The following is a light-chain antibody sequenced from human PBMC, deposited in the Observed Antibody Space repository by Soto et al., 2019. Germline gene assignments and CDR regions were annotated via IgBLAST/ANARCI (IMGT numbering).Light chain of an antibody. CDR2: EDS. Sequence: QSVLTQPASVSGSPGQSITISCTGTSSDVGSYNLVSWYQLHPGKAPKLLIYEDSRRPSGMSNRFSGSKSGNTASLTISGLQAEDEADYYCCSYAGSRTLVFGGGTKLTVL. CDR1: SSDVGSYNL. V-gene: IGLV2-23*01. CDR3: CSYAGSRTLV. J-gene: IGLJ2*01.